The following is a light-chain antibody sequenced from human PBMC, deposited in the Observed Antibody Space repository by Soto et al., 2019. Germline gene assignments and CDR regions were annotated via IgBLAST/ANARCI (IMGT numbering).Light chain of an antibody. J-gene: IGKJ1*01. CDR1: QSISTW. CDR3: QQYNTYGYVWT. V-gene: IGKV1-5*03. CDR2: KAS. Sequence: DIQRTQSPSTLSASVGDRVTITCRASQSISTWLAWYQQKPGKAPSLLIFKASELESGVPSRFSGSGSGTEFTLTISSLQRDDFATYYCQQYNTYGYVWTFGQGAKVDIK.